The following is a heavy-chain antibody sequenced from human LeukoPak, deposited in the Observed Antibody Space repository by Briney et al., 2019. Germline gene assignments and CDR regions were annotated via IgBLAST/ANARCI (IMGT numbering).Heavy chain of an antibody. CDR3: ARDKNGNAPFDY. CDR1: GASISSYY. CDR2: LSNTRNT. J-gene: IGHJ4*02. D-gene: IGHD4-23*01. V-gene: IGHV4-59*01. Sequence: SETLSLTCTVSGASISSYYWSGIRQPPGKGLEGIGYLSNTRNTYYNPSLKSRVTISVATSTNQLSLKMSCVTAADTAVYYCARDKNGNAPFDYWGQGTLVTVSS.